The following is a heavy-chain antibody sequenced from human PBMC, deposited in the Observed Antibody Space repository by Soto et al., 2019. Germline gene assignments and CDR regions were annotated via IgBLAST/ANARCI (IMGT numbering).Heavy chain of an antibody. D-gene: IGHD5-12*01. CDR1: GFTFSSYW. CDR3: ASSVGEYSGYDPPYGYYYYGMDV. V-gene: IGHV3-74*01. Sequence: GGSLRLSCAASGFTFSSYWMHWVRQAPGKGLVWVSRINSDGSSTSYADSVKGRFTISRDNAKNTLYLQMNSLRAEDTAVYYCASSVGEYSGYDPPYGYYYYGMDVWGQGTTVTVS. J-gene: IGHJ6*02. CDR2: INSDGSST.